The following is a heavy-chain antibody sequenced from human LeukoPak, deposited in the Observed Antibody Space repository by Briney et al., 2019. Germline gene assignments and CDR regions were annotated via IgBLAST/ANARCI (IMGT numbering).Heavy chain of an antibody. D-gene: IGHD5-18*01. J-gene: IGHJ4*02. V-gene: IGHV4-34*01. CDR2: INHSGST. CDR1: GGSFSGYY. CDR3: ARHVDSYGTGPGGFDY. Sequence: SETLSLTCAVYGGSFSGYYWSWIRQRPGKWLEWIGEINHSGSTNYNPSLKSRVTISVDTSKNQFSLKLSSVTAADTAVYYCARHVDSYGTGPGGFDYWGQGTLVTVSS.